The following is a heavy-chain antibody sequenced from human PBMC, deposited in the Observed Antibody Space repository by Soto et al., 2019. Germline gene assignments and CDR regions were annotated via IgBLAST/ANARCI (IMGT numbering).Heavy chain of an antibody. V-gene: IGHV4-31*03. Sequence: NPSETLSLTCTVSGGSVSSGGYYWSWIRQHPGTGLEWIGYIYYSGTTYFNPSLKSRVTMSVDTSKNQFSLRLMSLTAADTAVYYCARDQGVAAAGITWFDPWGQGSLVTVSS. CDR2: IYYSGTT. D-gene: IGHD6-13*01. CDR3: ARDQGVAAAGITWFDP. J-gene: IGHJ5*02. CDR1: GGSVSSGGYY.